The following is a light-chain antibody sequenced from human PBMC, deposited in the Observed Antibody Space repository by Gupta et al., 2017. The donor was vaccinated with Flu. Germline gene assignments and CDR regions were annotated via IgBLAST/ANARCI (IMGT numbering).Light chain of an antibody. CDR2: RAS. CDR1: QSVRTN. J-gene: IGKJ2*01. V-gene: IGKV3-15*01. CDR3: QQYDNWPPFI. Sequence: EIVMTQSPATLSVSPGERATLSCRASQSVRTNLAWYQQKPGQAPRLLIYRASTRATGVPARFTGSGYGTEFTLTISSRESEDFAVYYCQQYDNWPPFIFGQGTKLEIK.